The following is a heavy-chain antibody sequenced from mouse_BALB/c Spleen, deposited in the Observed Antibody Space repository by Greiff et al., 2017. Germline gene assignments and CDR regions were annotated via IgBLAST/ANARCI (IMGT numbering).Heavy chain of an antibody. J-gene: IGHJ4*01. D-gene: IGHD2-4*01. Sequence: QVQLQQSGPELVKPGASVKMSCKASGYTFTDYVISWVKQRTGQGLEWIGEIYPGSGSTYYNEKFKGKATLTADKSTNTAYMQLSSLTSEDSAVYFCLHYDYGHYAMDYWGQGTSVTVSS. CDR1: GYTFTDYV. V-gene: IGHV1-81*01. CDR3: LHYDYGHYAMDY. CDR2: IYPGSGST.